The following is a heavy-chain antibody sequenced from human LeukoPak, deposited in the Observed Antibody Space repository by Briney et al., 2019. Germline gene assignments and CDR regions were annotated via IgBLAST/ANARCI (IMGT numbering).Heavy chain of an antibody. Sequence: ASVKVSCKASGYSFVGYGITWVRQAPGQGLEWMGWLNPENGNRNYAQKVQGRVTMTADTSTSTSYMELKTQSSDHTAVYYCAREHSSSWDQFDYRGQGTLVTVPP. CDR3: AREHSSSWDQFDY. CDR2: LNPENGNR. CDR1: GYSFVGYG. D-gene: IGHD6-13*01. J-gene: IGHJ4*02. V-gene: IGHV1-18*01.